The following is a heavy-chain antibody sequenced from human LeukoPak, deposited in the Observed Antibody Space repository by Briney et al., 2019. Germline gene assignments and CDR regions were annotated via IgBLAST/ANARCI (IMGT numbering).Heavy chain of an antibody. V-gene: IGHV4-4*07. Sequence: PSETLSLTCTVSGGSISNYFWSWVRQPAGKGLEWIGRIYSTGRSDYNPSLKSRITMSVGTSKNQFSLKLSSVTAADTAVYYCARETFRDGYNQVWGQGTLVTVSS. CDR3: ARETFRDGYNQV. D-gene: IGHD5-24*01. J-gene: IGHJ4*02. CDR1: GGSISNYF. CDR2: IYSTGRS.